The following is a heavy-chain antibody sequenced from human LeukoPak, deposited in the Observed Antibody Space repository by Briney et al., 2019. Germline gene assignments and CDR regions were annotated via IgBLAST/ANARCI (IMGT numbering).Heavy chain of an antibody. J-gene: IGHJ5*02. V-gene: IGHV4-31*03. CDR2: ICYSGST. D-gene: IGHD1-1*01. CDR3: ARDLWNHDRPDRTSWFDP. Sequence: SQTLSLTCTVSGGSISSGGYYWSWIRQHPGKGLEWIGYICYSGSTYYNPSLKSRVTISVDTSKNQFSLKLSSVTAADTAVYYCARDLWNHDRPDRTSWFDPWGQGTLVTVSS. CDR1: GGSISSGGYY.